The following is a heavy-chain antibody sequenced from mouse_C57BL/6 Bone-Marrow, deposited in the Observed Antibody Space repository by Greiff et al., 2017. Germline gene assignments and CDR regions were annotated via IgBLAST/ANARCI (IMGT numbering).Heavy chain of an antibody. J-gene: IGHJ2*01. CDR2: INYDGSST. D-gene: IGHD1-3*01. Sequence: EVQLVESEGGLVQPGSSMKLSCTASGFTFSDYYMAWVRQVPEKGLEWVANINYDGSSTYYLDSLKSRFIISRDNAKNILYLQMSSLKSEDTATYYCARESKDYFDYWGQGTTLTVSS. CDR1: GFTFSDYY. V-gene: IGHV5-16*01. CDR3: ARESKDYFDY.